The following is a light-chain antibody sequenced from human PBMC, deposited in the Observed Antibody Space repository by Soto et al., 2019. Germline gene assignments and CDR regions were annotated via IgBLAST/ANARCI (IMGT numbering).Light chain of an antibody. J-gene: IGKJ4*01. CDR1: QSVSSSF. Sequence: EIVLTQSPGTLSLSPGERATLSCRASQSVSSSFLSWYQQKPGQSPRLLIYGASGRATGIPDRFSGSGSGTDFTLTISRLEPEDFAVYYCQQFSSYPLTFGGGTKVDIK. CDR2: GAS. V-gene: IGKV3-20*01. CDR3: QQFSSYPLT.